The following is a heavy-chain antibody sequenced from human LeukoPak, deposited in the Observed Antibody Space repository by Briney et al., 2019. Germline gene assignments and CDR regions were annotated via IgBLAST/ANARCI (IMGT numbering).Heavy chain of an antibody. CDR2: IYTSGST. CDR1: GGSISSYY. J-gene: IGHJ6*03. Sequence: SETLFLTCTVSGGSISSYYWSWIRQPAGKGLEWIGGIYTSGSTNYNPSLKSRVTMSVDTSKNQFSLKLSSVTAADTAVYYCARGAYCSSTSCYLGYYYYYMDVWGKGTTVTVSS. V-gene: IGHV4-4*07. D-gene: IGHD2-2*01. CDR3: ARGAYCSSTSCYLGYYYYYMDV.